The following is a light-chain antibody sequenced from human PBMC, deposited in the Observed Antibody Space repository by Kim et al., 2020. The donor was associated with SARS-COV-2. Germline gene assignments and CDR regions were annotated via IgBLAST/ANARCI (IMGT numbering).Light chain of an antibody. J-gene: IGKJ1*01. CDR3: LQHNSYPWT. CDR2: AAS. CDR1: QGIRND. Sequence: DIQMTQSPSSLSASVGDRVTITCRAGQGIRNDLVWYQQKPGKAPKRLIYAASSLQRGVPSRFSGSGSGTEFTLTISSLQTEDFATYYCLQHNSYPWTFGQGTKVYIK. V-gene: IGKV1-17*01.